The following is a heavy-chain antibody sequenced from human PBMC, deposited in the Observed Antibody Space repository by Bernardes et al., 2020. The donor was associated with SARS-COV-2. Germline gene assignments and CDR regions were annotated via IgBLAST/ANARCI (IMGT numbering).Heavy chain of an antibody. CDR2: IYWNDDK. V-gene: IGHV2-5*01. CDR1: GFSLSTSGVG. Sequence: SGPTLVKPTQTLTLTCTFSGFSLSTSGVGVGWIRQPPGKALEWLALIYWNDDKRYSPSLKSRLTITKDTSKTQVVLTMTNMDPVDTATYYCSHNTPTRITICGVGISGGGAFDYYGMDGWGQGTTVTVSS. J-gene: IGHJ6*02. D-gene: IGHD3-3*01. CDR3: SHNTPTRITICGVGISGGGAFDYYGMDG.